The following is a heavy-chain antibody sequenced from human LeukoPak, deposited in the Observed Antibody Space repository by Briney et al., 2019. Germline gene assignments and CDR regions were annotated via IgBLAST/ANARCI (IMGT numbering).Heavy chain of an antibody. D-gene: IGHD3-22*01. CDR2: VSWNGSRT. CDR3: ARVRDYYDSSGYVGYYFDY. V-gene: IGHV3-35*01. CDR1: GFTFSNND. Sequence: GGSLRLSCAASGFTFSNNDMNWVHQAPAKGLEWVLGVSWNGSRTHYGDSMKGRFIISRDNSRKTLYLQMNSLRAEDTAVYYCARVRDYYDSSGYVGYYFDYWGQGTLVTVSS. J-gene: IGHJ4*02.